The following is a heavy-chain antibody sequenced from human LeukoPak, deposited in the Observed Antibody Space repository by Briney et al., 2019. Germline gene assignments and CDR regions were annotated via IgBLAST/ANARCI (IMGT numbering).Heavy chain of an antibody. CDR2: IRYDGTNK. Sequence: PGGSLRLSCAASGFTFSTFGMHWIRQAPGKGLEWVAFIRYDGTNKQYLDSVKARFTISRDNSNNMLYLQMYSLRPEDTGVYYCAKDRAFGDYFESWGQGTLVTVSS. J-gene: IGHJ5*01. CDR3: AKDRAFGDYFES. CDR1: GFTFSTFG. V-gene: IGHV3-30*02. D-gene: IGHD2-21*02.